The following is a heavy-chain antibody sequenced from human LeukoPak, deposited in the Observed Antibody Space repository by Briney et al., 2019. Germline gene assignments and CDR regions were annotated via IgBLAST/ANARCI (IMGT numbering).Heavy chain of an antibody. CDR3: ARDMITFGGVKAFDI. V-gene: IGHV4-4*07. Sequence: SETLSLHGTVSGGSISGYYWSWIRQPAGKGLEWIGRIYTSGSTNYNPSLKSRVTMSVDTSKNQFSLKLSSVTAADTAVYYCARDMITFGGVKAFDIWGQGTMVTVSS. CDR1: GGSISGYY. D-gene: IGHD3-16*01. CDR2: IYTSGST. J-gene: IGHJ3*02.